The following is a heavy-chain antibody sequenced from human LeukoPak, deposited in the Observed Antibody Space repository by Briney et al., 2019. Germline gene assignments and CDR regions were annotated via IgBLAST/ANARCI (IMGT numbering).Heavy chain of an antibody. D-gene: IGHD2-15*01. V-gene: IGHV3-30-3*01. J-gene: IGHJ4*02. CDR2: ISYDGSNK. CDR1: GFTFSSYA. Sequence: GGSLRLSCAASGFTFSSYAVHWVRQAPGKGLEWVAVISYDGSNKYYADSVKGRFTISRDNSKNTLYLQMNSLRAEDTAVYYCARAGKSVVAAMDPLSYWGQGTLVTVSS. CDR3: ARAGKSVVAAMDPLSY.